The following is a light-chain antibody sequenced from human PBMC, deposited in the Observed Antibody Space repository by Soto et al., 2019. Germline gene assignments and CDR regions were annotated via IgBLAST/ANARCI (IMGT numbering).Light chain of an antibody. CDR2: EGG. Sequence: QSALTQPASGSGSPGQSITISCTGTSSDVGSYNLVSWYQQHPGKAPKLMIYEGGKRPSGVSDRFSGSKSGNTAALTISGLQAEDEADYYCCTYAGGTTGVFGGGTTVTVL. V-gene: IGLV2-23*01. J-gene: IGLJ3*02. CDR3: CTYAGGTTGV. CDR1: SSDVGSYNL.